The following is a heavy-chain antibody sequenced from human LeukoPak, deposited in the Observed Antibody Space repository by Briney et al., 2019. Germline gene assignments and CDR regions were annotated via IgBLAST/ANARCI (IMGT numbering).Heavy chain of an antibody. J-gene: IGHJ4*02. CDR1: GYSISSGYY. CDR3: AREDSSGYLVYFDY. D-gene: IGHD3-22*01. CDR2: IYRSGST. V-gene: IGHV4-38-2*02. Sequence: PSEALSLTCTVSGYSISSGYYWGWIRQPPGKGLEWIGSIYRSGSTYYNPSLKSRVTISVDTSKNQFSLKLSSVTAADTAVYYCAREDSSGYLVYFDYWGQGTLVTVSS.